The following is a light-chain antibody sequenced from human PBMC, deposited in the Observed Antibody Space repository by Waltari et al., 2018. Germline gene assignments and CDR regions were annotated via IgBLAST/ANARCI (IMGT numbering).Light chain of an antibody. J-gene: IGKJ2*01. Sequence: DIQMTQSPSSLSASVGDRVTITCRASQSISIFLNWYQQQPGKAPKLLIYAASNLQSGVPSRFSGRGSGTDFTLTISSLQPEDFATYYCQQSYSTPYTFGQGTKLEIK. CDR3: QQSYSTPYT. V-gene: IGKV1-39*01. CDR2: AAS. CDR1: QSISIF.